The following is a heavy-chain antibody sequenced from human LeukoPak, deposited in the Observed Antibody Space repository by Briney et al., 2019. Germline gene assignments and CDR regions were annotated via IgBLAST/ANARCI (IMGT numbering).Heavy chain of an antibody. J-gene: IGHJ3*02. CDR3: ARGRGRGWSSEVGAFDI. V-gene: IGHV4-59*01. CDR2: ILYSGST. CDR1: GGSISSYY. D-gene: IGHD6-19*01. Sequence: SETLSLTCTVSGGSISSYYWSWIRQPPGKGLEWIGCILYSGSTNYNPSLKTQVTKSIDTSKKRFSLNLSSVTAADTAVYYCARGRGRGWSSEVGAFDIWGQGRMVTVSS.